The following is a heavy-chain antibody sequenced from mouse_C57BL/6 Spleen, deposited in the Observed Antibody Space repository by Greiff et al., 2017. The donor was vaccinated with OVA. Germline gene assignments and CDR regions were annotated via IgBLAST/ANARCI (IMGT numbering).Heavy chain of an antibody. D-gene: IGHD2-3*01. CDR2: ISDGGSYT. CDR1: GFTFSSYA. Sequence: EVLLVESGGGLVKPGGSLKLSCAASGFTFSSYAMSWVRQTPEKRLEWVATISDGGSYTSYPANVNGRFTIPRDNAKNNLYMQMSQLKSEDTAMYYCARNDGYSRYWYFDVWGTGTTVTVSS. CDR3: ARNDGYSRYWYFDV. V-gene: IGHV5-4*01. J-gene: IGHJ1*03.